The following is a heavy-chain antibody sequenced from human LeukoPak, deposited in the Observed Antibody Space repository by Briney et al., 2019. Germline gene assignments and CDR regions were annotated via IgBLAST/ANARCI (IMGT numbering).Heavy chain of an antibody. V-gene: IGHV4-39*01. Sequence: SETLSLTCTVSGGSISSSSNSWGWIRQPPGKGLEWIGSIYYSGSTYYNPSLKSRVTISVDTSKNQFSLKLSSVTAADTAVYYCAKSPYGLGTYAIAGDYWGQGTLVTVSS. CDR3: AKSPYGLGTYAIAGDY. J-gene: IGHJ4*02. CDR1: GGSISSSSNS. D-gene: IGHD3-10*01. CDR2: IYYSGST.